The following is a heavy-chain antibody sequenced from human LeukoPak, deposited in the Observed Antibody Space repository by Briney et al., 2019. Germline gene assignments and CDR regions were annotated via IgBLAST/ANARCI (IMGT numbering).Heavy chain of an antibody. CDR3: ATDQGIY. CDR1: GFTFNNYA. Sequence: GGSLRLSCVGSGFTFNNYAMSWVRQAPGRGLEWTASTAGSGVSKEFADSVKGRFTISKDKSKNALYLQMNSLRAEDTSVYYCATDQGIYWGQGTLVTVSS. J-gene: IGHJ4*02. V-gene: IGHV3-23*01. CDR2: TAGSGVSK.